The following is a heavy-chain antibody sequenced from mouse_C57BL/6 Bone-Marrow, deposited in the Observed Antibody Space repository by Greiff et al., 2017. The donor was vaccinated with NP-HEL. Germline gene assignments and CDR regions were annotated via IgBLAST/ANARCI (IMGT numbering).Heavy chain of an antibody. CDR1: GFTFSNYW. Sequence: EVMLVESGGGLVQPGGSMKLSCVASGFTFSNYWMNWVRQSPEKGLEWVAQIRLKSDNYATHYAESVKGRFTISRDDSKSSVYLQMNNLRAEDTGIYYCTGEDYDVSYFDVWGTGTTVTVSS. CDR3: TGEDYDVSYFDV. D-gene: IGHD2-4*01. J-gene: IGHJ1*03. V-gene: IGHV6-3*01. CDR2: IRLKSDNYAT.